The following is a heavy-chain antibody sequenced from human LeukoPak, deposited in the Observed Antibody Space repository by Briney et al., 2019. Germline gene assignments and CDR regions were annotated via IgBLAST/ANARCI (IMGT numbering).Heavy chain of an antibody. V-gene: IGHV1-18*01. CDR2: ISAYNGNT. Sequence: ASVKVSCKASGYTFTSYGISWVRQAPGQGLEWMGWISAYNGNTNYAQKLQGRVTMTTDTSTSTAYMEVRSLRSDDTAVYYCARMEDFVVVKPFDYWGQGTLVTVSS. CDR1: GYTFTSYG. J-gene: IGHJ4*02. CDR3: ARMEDFVVVKPFDY. D-gene: IGHD2-2*01.